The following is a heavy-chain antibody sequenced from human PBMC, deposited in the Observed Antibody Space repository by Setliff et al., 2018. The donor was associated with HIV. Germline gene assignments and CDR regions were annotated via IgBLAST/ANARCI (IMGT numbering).Heavy chain of an antibody. CDR1: VFTFNNYG. D-gene: IGHD3-10*01. CDR3: ARNPQGSYWVTRYGMDV. CDR2: IRYDGSDK. J-gene: IGHJ6*02. V-gene: IGHV3-30*02. Sequence: GGSPRLSCAASVFTFNNYGMNWVRQAPGKGVEWVAFIRYDGSDKYYVDSVKGRFTISRDNSKSMLYLQMNSLRVEDTAMYYCARNPQGSYWVTRYGMDVWGRGTTVTVSS.